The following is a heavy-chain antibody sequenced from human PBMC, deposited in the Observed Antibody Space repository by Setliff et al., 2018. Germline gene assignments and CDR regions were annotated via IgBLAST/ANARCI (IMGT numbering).Heavy chain of an antibody. V-gene: IGHV3-48*04. CDR3: ARDSPIRLGVIPS. D-gene: IGHD2-21*01. J-gene: IGHJ4*02. CDR1: GFTFSSYS. Sequence: ETLSLSCAASGFTFSSYSMHWVRQAPGKGLEWVSYINNRGDTIYYADSVRGRFTISRDNAKNSVYLQMNSLRAEDTAIYFCARDSPIRLGVIPSWGPGTLVTVSS. CDR2: INNRGDTI.